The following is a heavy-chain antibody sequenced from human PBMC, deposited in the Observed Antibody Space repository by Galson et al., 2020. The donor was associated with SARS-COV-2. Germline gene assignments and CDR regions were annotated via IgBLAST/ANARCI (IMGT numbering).Heavy chain of an antibody. CDR1: GYSITSGYY. V-gene: IGHV4-38-2*02. D-gene: IGHD3-10*01. CDR3: ARDEIRGPEYVLH. J-gene: IGHJ1*01. CDR2: IYHSGNT. Sequence: SQTLSHTCAVSGYSITSGYYWGWIRQPPGKGLEWIGSIYHSGNTDYNPSLKSRVSISVDTSKNQFSLKLGSVTAADTAVYYCARDEIRGPEYVLHWGQGTLVTVSS.